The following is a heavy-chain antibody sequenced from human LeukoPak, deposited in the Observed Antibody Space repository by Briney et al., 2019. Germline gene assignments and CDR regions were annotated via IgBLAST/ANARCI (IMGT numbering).Heavy chain of an antibody. J-gene: IGHJ6*02. CDR3: ARERMTTVNSGYYYYGMDV. D-gene: IGHD4-17*01. CDR2: ISSSSSYI. V-gene: IGHV3-21*01. CDR1: GFTFSSYS. Sequence: GESLRLSCAASGFTFSSYSMNWVRQAPGKGLEWVSSISSSSSYIYYADSVKGRFTISRDNAKNSLYLQMNSLRAEDTAVYYCARERMTTVNSGYYYYGMDVWGQGTTVTVSS.